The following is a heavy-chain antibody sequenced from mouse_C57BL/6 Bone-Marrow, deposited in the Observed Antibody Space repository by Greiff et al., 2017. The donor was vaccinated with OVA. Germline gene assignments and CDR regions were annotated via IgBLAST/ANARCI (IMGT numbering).Heavy chain of an antibody. Sequence: VKVVESGAELVRPGTSVKVSCKASGYAFTNYLIEWVKQRPGQGLEWIGVINPGSGGTNYNEKFKGKATLTADKSSSTAYMQLSSLTSEDSAVYVCARWTDYWGQGTTLTVSS. CDR1: GYAFTNYL. CDR2: INPGSGGT. J-gene: IGHJ2*01. V-gene: IGHV1-54*01. CDR3: ARWTDY.